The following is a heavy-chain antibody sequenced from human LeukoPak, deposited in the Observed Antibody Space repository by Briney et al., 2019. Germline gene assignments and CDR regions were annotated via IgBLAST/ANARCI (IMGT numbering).Heavy chain of an antibody. J-gene: IGHJ4*02. D-gene: IGHD5-18*01. CDR2: IYYSGST. V-gene: IGHV4-59*01. Sequence: PSETLSLTCTVSGGSISSYYWSWIRQPPGKGLEWIGYIYYSGSTNYNPSLKSRVTISVDTSKNQFSLKLSSVTAADTAVYYCARVDTAMVTGIDYWGQGTLVTVSS. CDR1: GGSISSYY. CDR3: ARVDTAMVTGIDY.